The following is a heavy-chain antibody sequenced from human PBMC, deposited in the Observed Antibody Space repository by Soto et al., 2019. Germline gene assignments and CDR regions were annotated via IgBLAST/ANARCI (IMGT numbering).Heavy chain of an antibody. CDR3: AREAIGQHTLVAHLDY. V-gene: IGHV4-30-4*01. Sequence: RSLTCTVSGGSISSGDSYWSWVRQPPGKGLEWIGYIFYSGSTFYNPSLKSRVTITVDTSKNQFSLKLSSVTAADTAVYYCAREAIGQHTLVAHLDYWGHGTLVTASS. CDR2: IFYSGST. J-gene: IGHJ4*01. D-gene: IGHD6-13*01. CDR1: GGSISSGDSY.